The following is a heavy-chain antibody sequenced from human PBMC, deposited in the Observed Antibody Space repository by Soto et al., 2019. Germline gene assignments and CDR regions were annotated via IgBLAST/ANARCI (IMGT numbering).Heavy chain of an antibody. D-gene: IGHD6-13*01. V-gene: IGHV3-23*01. CDR3: ANRSSSWYYFDY. J-gene: IGHJ4*02. CDR2: ISGSGGST. CDR1: GFTFSSYA. Sequence: EVQLLESGGGLVQPGGSLRLSCAASGFTFSSYAMSWVRQAPGKGLEWVSAISGSGGSTYYADSVKGRFTISRDNSKNTLSLQMNSLRDEDTAVYYCANRSSSWYYFDYWGQGTLVTVSS.